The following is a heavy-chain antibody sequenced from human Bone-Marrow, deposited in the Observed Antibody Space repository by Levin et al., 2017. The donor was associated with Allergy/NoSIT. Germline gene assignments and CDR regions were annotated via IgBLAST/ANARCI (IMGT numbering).Heavy chain of an antibody. V-gene: IGHV4-30-2*01. CDR1: GGSIGSGGYA. D-gene: IGHD3-16*01. CDR3: ARQYFGRGRFDP. CDR2: IFQSGST. Sequence: SETLSLTCAVSGGSIGSGGYAWSWIRQPPGKGLEWIGYIFQSGSTYYNPSLKSRGTISLDTSKNQFSLRLTSATVADTAVYYGARQYFGRGRFDPWGQGTLVTVSS. J-gene: IGHJ5*02.